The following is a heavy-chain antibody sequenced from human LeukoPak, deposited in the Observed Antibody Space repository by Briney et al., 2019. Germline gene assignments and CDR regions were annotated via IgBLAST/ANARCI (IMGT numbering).Heavy chain of an antibody. V-gene: IGHV5-51*01. D-gene: IGHD5-18*01. CDR1: GYRFTSYW. CDR2: IYPGDSDT. CDR3: ASSVDTATIDY. Sequence: GASLKIPCKGSGYRFTSYWIGWVRQMPGKGLEWMGIIYPGDSDTRYSPSFQGQVTISADKSISTAYLQWSSLKASDTAMYYCASSVDTATIDYWGQGTLVTVSS. J-gene: IGHJ4*02.